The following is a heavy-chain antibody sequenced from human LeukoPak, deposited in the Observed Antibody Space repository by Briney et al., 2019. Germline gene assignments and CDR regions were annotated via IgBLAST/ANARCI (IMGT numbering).Heavy chain of an antibody. J-gene: IGHJ4*02. CDR1: GGSFSGYY. V-gene: IGHV4-31*11. Sequence: SETLSLTCAVYGGSFSGYYWSWIRQHPGKGLEWIGHIYYSGTSFYNPSLTSRVTISVDTSKNQFSLKLTSVNDADTAVYYCARIERSSYSLGFDYWGQGTLVTVSS. CDR3: ARIERSSYSLGFDY. D-gene: IGHD6-6*01. CDR2: IYYSGTS.